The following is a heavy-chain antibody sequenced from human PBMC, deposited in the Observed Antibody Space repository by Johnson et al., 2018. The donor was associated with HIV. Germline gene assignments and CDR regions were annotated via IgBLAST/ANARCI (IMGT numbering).Heavy chain of an antibody. Sequence: VQLVESGGGVVQPGRSLRLSCAASGFTFSSYAMHWVRQAPGKGLEWVAVISYDGGNNYYADSVKGRFTISRDDSKNTAYLQMNSLRAEDTALYYCAKDIAVAGDAFDIWGQGTMVTVSS. CDR2: ISYDGGNN. J-gene: IGHJ3*02. CDR3: AKDIAVAGDAFDI. D-gene: IGHD6-19*01. V-gene: IGHV3-30-3*01. CDR1: GFTFSSYA.